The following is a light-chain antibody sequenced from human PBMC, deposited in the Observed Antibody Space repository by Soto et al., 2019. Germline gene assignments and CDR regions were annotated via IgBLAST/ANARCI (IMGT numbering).Light chain of an antibody. J-gene: IGKJ4*01. CDR2: GAS. CDR3: QQHHSWPLT. V-gene: IGKV3-15*01. CDR1: QSVTNN. Sequence: ETVMTQSPGTLSVSPGERATLSCRASQSVTNNYLTWYQQKLGQAPRLLIYGASTRANGIPARCSGSGSATEFSLTISNLQSEDFAVYYGQQHHSWPLTFGGGTKVEIK.